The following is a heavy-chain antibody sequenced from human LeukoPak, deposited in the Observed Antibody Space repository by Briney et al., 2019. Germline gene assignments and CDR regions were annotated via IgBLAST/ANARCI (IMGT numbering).Heavy chain of an antibody. CDR2: INASGGNT. CDR3: ARPPSYYYGMDV. Sequence: ASVNVSCTASGYTFTSYYIHWVRQAPGQGLEWMGIINASGGNTNYAQKFQGRVTMTRDTSTSTVYMELSSLRSEDTAVYYCARPPSYYYGMDVWGQGTTVTVSS. CDR1: GYTFTSYY. J-gene: IGHJ6*02. V-gene: IGHV1-46*01.